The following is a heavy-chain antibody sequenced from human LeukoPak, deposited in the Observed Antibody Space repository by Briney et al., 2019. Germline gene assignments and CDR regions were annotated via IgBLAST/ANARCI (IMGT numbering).Heavy chain of an antibody. CDR3: AKGSGSASARLDF. V-gene: IGHV3-23*01. D-gene: IGHD6-19*01. CDR2: NRDGGNTS. Sequence: GGSLRLSCAASGFTFINFAMSWVRQAPGKGLECVSFNRDGGNTSYYADSVKGRFTISRDNSKNMLYLQMNSLRAEDTAIYYCAKGSGSASARLDFWGQGTLVTVSS. J-gene: IGHJ4*02. CDR1: GFTFINFA.